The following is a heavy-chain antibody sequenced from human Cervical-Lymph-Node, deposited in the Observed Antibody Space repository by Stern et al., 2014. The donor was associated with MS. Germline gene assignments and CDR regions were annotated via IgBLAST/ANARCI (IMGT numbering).Heavy chain of an antibody. CDR2: IYWDDDK. Sequence: SGPTLVKPTQTLTLTCTFSGFSLSTSGVSVGWIRQPPGKALEWLALIYWDDDKRYSPSLKSRLTITKDTSRDQVVLTMTNMDPVDTATYYCAHSDSDRMWYEGSGYFDFWGQGSLVTVSS. V-gene: IGHV2-5*02. J-gene: IGHJ4*02. D-gene: IGHD3-10*01. CDR3: AHSDSDRMWYEGSGYFDF. CDR1: GFSLSTSGVS.